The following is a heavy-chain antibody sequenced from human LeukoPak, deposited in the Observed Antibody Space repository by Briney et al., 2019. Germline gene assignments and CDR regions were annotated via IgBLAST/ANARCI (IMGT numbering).Heavy chain of an antibody. CDR3: AKGTAVDRQYFEN. CDR2: ISFDGSHK. CDR1: RSTFSACG. Sequence: PGGSLRLSCAASRSTFSACGMHWVRQAPGKGLEWVAAISFDGSHKYYADSVKGRFTISRDNSMNTLYLQMNSLRAEDTAVYYCAKGTAVDRQYFENWGQGTLVTVSS. D-gene: IGHD1-1*01. V-gene: IGHV3-30*18. J-gene: IGHJ4*02.